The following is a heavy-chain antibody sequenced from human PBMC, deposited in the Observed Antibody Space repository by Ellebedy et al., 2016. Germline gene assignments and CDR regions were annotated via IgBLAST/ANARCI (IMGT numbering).Heavy chain of an antibody. J-gene: IGHJ4*02. CDR2: IIPIFGTA. D-gene: IGHD2/OR15-2a*01. Sequence: ASVKVSCKASGGTFSSYAISWVRQASGQGLEWMGGIIPIFGTANYAQKFQGRVTITADESTSTAYMELSSLRSEDTAVYYCARIIGSFDTPTLPGSGGYFDYWGQGTLVTVSS. V-gene: IGHV1-69*13. CDR3: ARIIGSFDTPTLPGSGGYFDY. CDR1: GGTFSSYA.